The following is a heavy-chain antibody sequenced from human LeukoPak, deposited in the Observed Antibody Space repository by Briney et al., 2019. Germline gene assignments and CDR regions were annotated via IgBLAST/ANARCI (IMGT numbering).Heavy chain of an antibody. J-gene: IGHJ6*03. CDR2: IRYDGSNK. V-gene: IGHV3-30*02. CDR3: AKISPYSSSGRRNYYCYYMDV. Sequence: PGGSLRLSCAASGFTFSSYGMHWVRQAPGKGLEWVAFIRYDGSNKYYADSVKGRFTISRDNSKNTLYLQMNSLRAEDTAVYYCAKISPYSSSGRRNYYCYYMDVWGKGTTVTVSS. CDR1: GFTFSSYG. D-gene: IGHD6-6*01.